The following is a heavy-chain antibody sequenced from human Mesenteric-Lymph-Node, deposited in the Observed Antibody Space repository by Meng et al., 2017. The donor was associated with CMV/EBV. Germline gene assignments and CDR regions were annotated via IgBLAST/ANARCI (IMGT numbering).Heavy chain of an antibody. V-gene: IGHV3-30*02. CDR2: LRYDGEDE. D-gene: IGHD3-22*01. Sequence: GGSLRLSCVASGFPFSDYGIHWVRQTPGKGLEWVASLRYDGEDEYYLDSVKGRLTISRDNAKNSLYLQVKRLRVDYDSGGLGWFDPWGQGTLVTVSS. CDR3: WFDP. J-gene: IGHJ5*02. CDR1: GFPFSDYG.